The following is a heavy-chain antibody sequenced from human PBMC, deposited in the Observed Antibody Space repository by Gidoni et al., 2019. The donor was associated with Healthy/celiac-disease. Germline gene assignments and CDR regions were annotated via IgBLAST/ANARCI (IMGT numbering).Heavy chain of an antibody. Sequence: QVQLQQWGAGLLKPSETLSLNCAVYGGSFSGYYWSWIRQPPGKGLEWIGEINHSGSTNYNPSLKSRVTISVDTSKNQFSLKLSSVTAADTAVYYCARGPGTYYDFWSAVRGENWFDPWGQGTLVTVSS. V-gene: IGHV4-34*01. CDR2: INHSGST. D-gene: IGHD3-3*01. CDR1: GGSFSGYY. J-gene: IGHJ5*02. CDR3: ARGPGTYYDFWSAVRGENWFDP.